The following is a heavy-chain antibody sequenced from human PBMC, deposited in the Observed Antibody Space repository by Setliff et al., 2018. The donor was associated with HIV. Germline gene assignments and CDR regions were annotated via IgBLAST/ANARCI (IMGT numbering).Heavy chain of an antibody. J-gene: IGHJ4*02. Sequence: ASVKVSCKASGYTFTSYGITWMRQAPGQGLEWMGWISTYNGNTHYAQKLQGRVTMTTDTSTSTAYMELRSLRSDDTAMYYCARKYTGGPLDYWGQGTLVTVSS. CDR3: ARKYTGGPLDY. CDR1: GYTFTSYG. D-gene: IGHD6-19*01. V-gene: IGHV1-18*01. CDR2: ISTYNGNT.